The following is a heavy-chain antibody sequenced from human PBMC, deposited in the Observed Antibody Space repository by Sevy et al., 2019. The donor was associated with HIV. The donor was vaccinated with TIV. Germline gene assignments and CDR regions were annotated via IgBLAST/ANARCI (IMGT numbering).Heavy chain of an antibody. CDR3: AREGCTKPHDY. D-gene: IGHD2-8*01. V-gene: IGHV3-23*01. CDR1: GFTFSKYS. J-gene: IGHJ4*02. CDR2: LSFGCGEI. Sequence: GGCLRLSCAASGFTFSKYSMSWVRQPPGKGLEWVSTLSFGCGEINHADSVKGRFTISRDNSKNSLYLQMNNLRAEDTAVHYCAREGCTKPHDYWGQGTLVFVSS.